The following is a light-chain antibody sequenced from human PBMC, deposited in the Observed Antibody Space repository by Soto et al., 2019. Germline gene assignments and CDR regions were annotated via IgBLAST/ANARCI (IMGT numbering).Light chain of an antibody. CDR3: QQANSFPIT. CDR1: QDIRSW. V-gene: IGKV1-12*01. J-gene: IGKJ5*01. Sequence: DIQLTQSPSSVSASIGDRVTITCWVSQDIRSWLAWYQQKAGKAPKLVISAASTLQRGVPSRFSGSGFGTNFTLAITSLQPEDFATYYCQQANSFPITFGQGTRLDIK. CDR2: AAS.